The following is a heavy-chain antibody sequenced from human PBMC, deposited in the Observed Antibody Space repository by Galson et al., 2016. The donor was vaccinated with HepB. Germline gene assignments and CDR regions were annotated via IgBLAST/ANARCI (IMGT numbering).Heavy chain of an antibody. Sequence: SVKVSCKASGGTFSNYAITWVRQAPGQGLEGMGGMIPVFGTSNNAQKFQGRLTITADESTSTAYMELSSLRSEDTAVYYCARGMSWELPQIFDYWGQGTRVTVSS. D-gene: IGHD1-26*01. CDR3: ARGMSWELPQIFDY. CDR2: MIPVFGTS. V-gene: IGHV1-69*13. CDR1: GGTFSNYA. J-gene: IGHJ4*02.